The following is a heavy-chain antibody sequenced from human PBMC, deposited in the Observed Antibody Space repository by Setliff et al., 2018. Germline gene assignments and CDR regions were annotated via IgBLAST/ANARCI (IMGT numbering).Heavy chain of an antibody. CDR2: IHYSGSP. CDR3: ARDQYNFWSGYFYESSWFDP. V-gene: IGHV4-59*12. CDR1: GGSISSYY. Sequence: PSETLSLTCTVSGGSISSYYWNWIRQPPGKGLEWIGYIHYSGSPNYHPSLKSRVSTSVDTSQNQISLKLSSVTAADTAVYYCARDQYNFWSGYFYESSWFDPWGQGTLVTVSS. J-gene: IGHJ5*02. D-gene: IGHD3-3*01.